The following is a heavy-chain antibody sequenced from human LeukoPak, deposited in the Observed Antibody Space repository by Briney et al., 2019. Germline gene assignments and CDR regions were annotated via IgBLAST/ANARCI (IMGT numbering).Heavy chain of an antibody. CDR2: IYHSGST. V-gene: IGHV4-39*07. Sequence: TSETLSLTCTVSGGSISSSSYYWGWIRQPPGKGLEWIGSIYHSGSTYYNPSLKSRVTISVDTSKNQFSLKLGSVTAADTAVYYCARDRGYSYGFDYWGQGTLVTVSS. CDR3: ARDRGYSYGFDY. CDR1: GGSISSSSYY. D-gene: IGHD5-18*01. J-gene: IGHJ4*02.